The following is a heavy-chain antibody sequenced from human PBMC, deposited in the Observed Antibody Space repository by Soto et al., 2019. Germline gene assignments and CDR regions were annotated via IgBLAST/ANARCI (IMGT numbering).Heavy chain of an antibody. CDR2: ITSNGDST. Sequence: GGSLRLSCAAFGFDFNKYAMTWVRQAPGKGLQWVSSITSNGDSTYYADSVKGRFITSRDNSKNTLYLQMNSLRADDTAAFYCAKDSPAYTTSPFYFDSCGQGTLVTVSS. CDR3: AKDSPAYTTSPFYFDS. J-gene: IGHJ4*02. D-gene: IGHD3-16*01. CDR1: GFDFNKYA. V-gene: IGHV3-23*01.